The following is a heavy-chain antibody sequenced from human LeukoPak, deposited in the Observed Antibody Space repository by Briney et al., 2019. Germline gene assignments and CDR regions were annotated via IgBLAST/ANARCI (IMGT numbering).Heavy chain of an antibody. CDR1: GDTFSSYA. J-gene: IGHJ3*02. Sequence: SVTVSFTASGDTFSSYAISWVRQAHGQGLEWMGGITPMFGTTNYAQKFQGRVTITADKSTSTAYMELSSLRSEDTAVYYCAITFRVGEGAFDIWGQGTMVTVSS. D-gene: IGHD3-10*01. V-gene: IGHV1-69*06. CDR3: AITFRVGEGAFDI. CDR2: ITPMFGTT.